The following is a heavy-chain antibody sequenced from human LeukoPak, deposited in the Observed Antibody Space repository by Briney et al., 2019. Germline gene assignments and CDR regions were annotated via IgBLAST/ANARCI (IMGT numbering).Heavy chain of an antibody. J-gene: IGHJ4*02. CDR3: ARDRGYSYPSPVDY. CDR2: ISSSSSYI. D-gene: IGHD5-18*01. Sequence: GGSLRLSCAASGFTFSSYSMNWVRQAPGKGLEWVSSISSSSSYIYYADSVKGRFTISRDNAKNSLYLQMNSLRAEDTAVYYCARDRGYSYPSPVDYWGQGTLVSVPS. V-gene: IGHV3-21*01. CDR1: GFTFSSYS.